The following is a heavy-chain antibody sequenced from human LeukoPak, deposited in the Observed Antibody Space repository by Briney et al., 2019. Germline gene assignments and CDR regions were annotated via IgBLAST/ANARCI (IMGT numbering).Heavy chain of an antibody. CDR1: GYTFSSYY. Sequence: ASVKVSCKASGYTFSSYYMHWVRQAPGQGLEWMGIISPSGDYTRYAQKLHGRVSMTLDTSTSTVYMELTGLESDDPAMYYSERDNSGSSVDYWGQGTLVTVTS. D-gene: IGHD6-19*01. V-gene: IGHV1-46*04. J-gene: IGHJ4*02. CDR2: ISPSGDYT. CDR3: ERDNSGSSVDY.